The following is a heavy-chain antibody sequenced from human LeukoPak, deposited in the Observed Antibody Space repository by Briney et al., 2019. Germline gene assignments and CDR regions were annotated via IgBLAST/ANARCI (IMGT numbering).Heavy chain of an antibody. CDR1: GFTLSSYA. CDR3: ARDHHNYDFWSGYAVGGWFDP. V-gene: IGHV3-30-3*01. Sequence: PGGSLRLSCAASGFTLSSYAMHWVRPAPGKGLESVSVISYDGSNKYTAHTVKGPFTLSRDNSKITLYLQMNSLRAEDTAVYYCARDHHNYDFWSGYAVGGWFDPWGQGTLVTVSS. J-gene: IGHJ5*02. D-gene: IGHD3-3*01. CDR2: ISYDGSNK.